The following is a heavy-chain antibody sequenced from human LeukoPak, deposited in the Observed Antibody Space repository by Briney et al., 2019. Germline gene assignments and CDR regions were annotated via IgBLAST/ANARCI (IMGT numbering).Heavy chain of an antibody. V-gene: IGHV1-46*01. CDR3: AKDPGGMTTVTGWFDS. CDR2: INPSGGGT. J-gene: IGHJ5*01. CDR1: GYTFTTYY. D-gene: IGHD4-11*01. Sequence: GASVKVSCKASGYTFTTYYMHWVRQAPGQGLEWMGIINPSGGGTSYAQKFQGRVTMTCDTSTSIVYMALSSLRSEDTAVYYCAKDPGGMTTVTGWFDSWGQGTLVTVSS.